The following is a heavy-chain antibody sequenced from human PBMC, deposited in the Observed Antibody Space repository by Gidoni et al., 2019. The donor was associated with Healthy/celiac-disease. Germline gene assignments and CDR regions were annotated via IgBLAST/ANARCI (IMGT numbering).Heavy chain of an antibody. V-gene: IGHV4-59*01. D-gene: IGHD6-6*01. J-gene: IGHJ3*02. Sequence: QVQLQESGPGLVKPSETLSLTCTVSGGSISSYYWSWIRQPPGKGLAWIGYIYYSGSTNYNPSLKSRVTISVDTSKNQFSLKLSSVTAADTAVYYCARVKAARSHDAFDIWGQGTMVTVSS. CDR1: GGSISSYY. CDR3: ARVKAARSHDAFDI. CDR2: IYYSGST.